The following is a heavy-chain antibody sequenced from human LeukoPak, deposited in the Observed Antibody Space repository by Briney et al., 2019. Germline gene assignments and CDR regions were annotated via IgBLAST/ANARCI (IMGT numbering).Heavy chain of an antibody. D-gene: IGHD3-3*01. Sequence: SVKVSCKASGGTFSSYAISWVRQAPGQGLEWMGGIIPIFGTANYAQKFQGRVTITADESTSTAYVALSSLRSEDTAVYYCAREAVTIFGVVIKGESFGYYFDYWGQGTLVTVSS. CDR3: AREAVTIFGVVIKGESFGYYFDY. CDR1: GGTFSSYA. CDR2: IIPIFGTA. J-gene: IGHJ4*02. V-gene: IGHV1-69*13.